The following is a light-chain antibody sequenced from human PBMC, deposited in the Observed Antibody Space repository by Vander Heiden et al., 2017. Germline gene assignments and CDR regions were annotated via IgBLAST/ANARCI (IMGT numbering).Light chain of an antibody. CDR3: SSYAGSLWV. V-gene: IGLV2-11*01. J-gene: IGLJ3*02. CDR2: DVS. Sequence: SALTQPPSVSGSPGQSVTISSTGTSSDVGGYNYVSWYHQHPGEAPRLRIYDVSQRPSGVRARCSGSNNGNTASMTVSGLQADAEADYYCSSYAGSLWVFGGGTRLTVL. CDR1: SSDVGGYNY.